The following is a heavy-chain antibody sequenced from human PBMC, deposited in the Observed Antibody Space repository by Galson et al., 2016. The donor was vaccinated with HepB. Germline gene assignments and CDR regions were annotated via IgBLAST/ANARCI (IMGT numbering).Heavy chain of an antibody. V-gene: IGHV3-23*01. CDR2: ISASGGSK. D-gene: IGHD4-17*01. CDR1: GLSLSPYA. Sequence: SLRLSCAGSGLSLSPYAMSWGRQAPGKGLEWVSGISASGGSKTYADSVRGRFIISRDNSNNKLFLQMNSLTTEDTAIYFCAKDRLSGHGDYSWGIFDICGRGTEVTVSS. CDR3: AKDRLSGHGDYSWGIFDI. J-gene: IGHJ3*02.